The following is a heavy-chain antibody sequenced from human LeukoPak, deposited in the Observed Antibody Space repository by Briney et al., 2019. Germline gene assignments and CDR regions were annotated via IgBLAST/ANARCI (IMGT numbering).Heavy chain of an antibody. J-gene: IGHJ4*02. D-gene: IGHD2-21*02. V-gene: IGHV4-34*01. CDR2: INHSGYT. Sequence: PSETLSLTCAVSGFSFDDYYWSWVRQTPGKGLECIGEINHSGYTNDSPSLKSRVTLSIDTSRKQFSLNLRSVTVADTGIYYCTRMTAGHDYWGQGTLVTVSS. CDR1: GFSFDDYY. CDR3: TRMTAGHDY.